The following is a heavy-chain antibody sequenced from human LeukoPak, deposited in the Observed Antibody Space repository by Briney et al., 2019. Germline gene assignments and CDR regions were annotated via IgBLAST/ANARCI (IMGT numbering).Heavy chain of an antibody. J-gene: IGHJ5*02. CDR2: INHSGST. CDR1: GGSFSGYY. CDR3: ATRGYSYGDNWFDP. D-gene: IGHD5-18*01. Sequence: SETLSLTCAVYGGSFSGYYWSWIRQPPGKGLEWIGEINHSGSTNYNPSLKSRVTISVDTSKNQFSLKLSSVTAADTAVYYCATRGYSYGDNWFDPWGQGTLVTVSS. V-gene: IGHV4-34*01.